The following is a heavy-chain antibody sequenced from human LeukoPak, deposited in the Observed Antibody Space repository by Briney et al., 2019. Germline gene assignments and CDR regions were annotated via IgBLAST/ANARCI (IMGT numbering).Heavy chain of an antibody. CDR1: GFTFSSYS. CDR3: ARGLTGASEAGDY. V-gene: IGHV3-21*01. J-gene: IGHJ4*02. D-gene: IGHD7-27*01. CDR2: ISSSSSYI. Sequence: PGGSLRLSCAASGFTFSSYSMNWVRQAPGKGLEWVSSISSSSSYIYYADSVKGRFTISRDNAKNSLYLQMNSLRAEDTAVYYCARGLTGASEAGDYWGQGTLVTVSS.